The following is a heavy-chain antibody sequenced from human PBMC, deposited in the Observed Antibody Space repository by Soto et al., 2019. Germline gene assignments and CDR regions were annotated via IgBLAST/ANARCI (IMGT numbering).Heavy chain of an antibody. V-gene: IGHV3-9*01. J-gene: IGHJ6*03. CDR2: ISWNSGSI. D-gene: IGHD6-13*01. CDR3: AKDAVIAAAGRTEYYYYYYMDV. Sequence: GGSLRLSCAASGFTFDDYAMHWVRQAPGKGLEWVSGISWNSGSIGYADSVKGRFTISRDNAKNSLYLQMNSLRAEDTALYYYAKDAVIAAAGRTEYYYYYYMDVWGKGTTVTVSS. CDR1: GFTFDDYA.